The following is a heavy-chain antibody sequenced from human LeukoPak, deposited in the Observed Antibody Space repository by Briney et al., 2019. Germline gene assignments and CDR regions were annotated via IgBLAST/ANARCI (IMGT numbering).Heavy chain of an antibody. Sequence: GGSLRLSCAASGFTFSDYAMSWVRQAPGKGLEWVANIKQDGSEKYYVDSVKGRFTISRDNAKNSLYLQMNSLRAEDTAVYYCARFEAEADYFDYWGQGTLVTVSS. V-gene: IGHV3-7*03. CDR3: ARFEAEADYFDY. CDR2: IKQDGSEK. CDR1: GFTFSDYA. J-gene: IGHJ4*02. D-gene: IGHD3-16*01.